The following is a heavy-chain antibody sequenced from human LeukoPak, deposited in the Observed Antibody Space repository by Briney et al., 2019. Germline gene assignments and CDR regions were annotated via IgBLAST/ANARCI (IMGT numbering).Heavy chain of an antibody. CDR2: INPYNGHT. J-gene: IGHJ3*02. CDR3: ARGLQENLAWLQAFSAFDI. CDR1: GYTFINYG. Sequence: GASVKVPCKASGYTFINYGISWVRQAPGQGLEWMGWINPYNGHTIYAQKLQGRVTMTTDTSTTTAYMELASLISDDTAVYYCARGLQENLAWLQAFSAFDIWGQGTMVTVSS. D-gene: IGHD5-24*01. V-gene: IGHV1-18*01.